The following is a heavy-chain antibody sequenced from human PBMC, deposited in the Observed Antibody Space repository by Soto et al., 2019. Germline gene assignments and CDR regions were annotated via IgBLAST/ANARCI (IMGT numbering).Heavy chain of an antibody. CDR1: GFTFSSYW. CDR2: INSDGSST. J-gene: IGHJ4*02. Sequence: EVQLVESGGGLVQPGGSLRLSCAASGFTFSSYWMHWVRQAPGKGLVWVSRINSDGSSTSYADSVKGRFTISRDNAKXXXXXXXXXXXXXXXXXXXXXXXDXGDPDYWGQGTLVTVSS. D-gene: IGHD4-17*01. CDR3: XXXDXGDPDY. V-gene: IGHV3-74*01.